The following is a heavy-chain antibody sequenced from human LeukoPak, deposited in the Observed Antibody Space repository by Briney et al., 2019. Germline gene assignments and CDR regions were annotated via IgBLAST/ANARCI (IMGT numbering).Heavy chain of an antibody. V-gene: IGHV3-21*01. Sequence: GGSLRLSCAASGFTFSRYSMNWVRQAPGKGLEWVSSISISSNYIYYADSVKGRFTISRDNAKNSLYLQMNSLRAEDTAVYYCVRDLYYYATNWFDPWGQGTLVTVSS. CDR3: VRDLYYYATNWFDP. J-gene: IGHJ5*02. CDR2: ISISSNYI. CDR1: GFTFSRYS. D-gene: IGHD3-10*01.